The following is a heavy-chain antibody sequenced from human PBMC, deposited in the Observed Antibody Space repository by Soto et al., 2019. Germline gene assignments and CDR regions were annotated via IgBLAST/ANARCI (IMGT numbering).Heavy chain of an antibody. CDR3: ASPYTSSFAFDI. CDR1: GGTLSIYG. J-gene: IGHJ3*02. V-gene: IGHV1-69*06. D-gene: IGHD6-6*01. Sequence: QVQLVQSGAEVKKPGSSVKVSCKPSGGTLSIYGSSWVRQAPGQGLEWMGGTIPIFGTPNYAQKFQGRVTITADKSTSTAYMELSSLRSEDTAVYYCASPYTSSFAFDIWGQGIVVTVSS. CDR2: TIPIFGTP.